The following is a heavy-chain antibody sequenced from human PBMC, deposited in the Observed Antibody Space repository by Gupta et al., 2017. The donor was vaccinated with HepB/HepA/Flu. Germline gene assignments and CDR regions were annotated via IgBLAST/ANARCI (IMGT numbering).Heavy chain of an antibody. CDR1: GFSVRDNY. V-gene: IGHV3-53*04. Sequence: EAQAVESGGGLVQPGGSLRLSCAGSGFSVRDNYMAWVRQAPGKGLEWVSVIYSSGDTDYADSVKGRFTISRHSSKNILYLQMNSLRTEDTAVYFGTRDGITNTRGVCDIWGQGTQGTVS. J-gene: IGHJ3*02. CDR3: TRDGITNTRGVCDI. CDR2: IYSSGDT. D-gene: IGHD1-20*01.